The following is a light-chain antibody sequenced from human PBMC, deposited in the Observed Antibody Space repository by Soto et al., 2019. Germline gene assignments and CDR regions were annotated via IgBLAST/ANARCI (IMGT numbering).Light chain of an antibody. CDR2: GAS. J-gene: IGKJ1*01. CDR1: QSVASN. CDR3: QQYDNWPWT. V-gene: IGKV3D-15*01. Sequence: EIMMTQSPASLSVSPGESVTLSCRASQSVASNLAWYQQKPGQAPRLLIYGASSRATGILDRFSGSGSGTDFTLTISSLQSEDFAVYYCQQYDNWPWTFGQGTKVDIK.